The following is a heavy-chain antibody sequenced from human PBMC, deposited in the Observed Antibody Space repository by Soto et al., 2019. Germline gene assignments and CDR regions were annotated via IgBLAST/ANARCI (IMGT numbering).Heavy chain of an antibody. CDR1: GFTFSSFA. CDR2: STNSGDTT. D-gene: IGHD3-10*02. Sequence: RGPPRLSCAASGFTFSSFAMSCVRQAPWKWLQWGSASTNSGDTTYTADSVKGRFTISSDNSNNTLSLQMNSLRVEDTAVYYCARDLWFKRVFGYFDFWGQGALVTVSS. CDR3: ARDLWFKRVFGYFDF. J-gene: IGHJ4*02. V-gene: IGHV3-23*01.